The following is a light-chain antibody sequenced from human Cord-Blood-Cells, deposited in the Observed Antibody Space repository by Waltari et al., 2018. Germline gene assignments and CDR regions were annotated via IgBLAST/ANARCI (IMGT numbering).Light chain of an antibody. V-gene: IGLV2-23*01. J-gene: IGLJ3*02. Sequence: QSALTQPASVSGSPGQSITISCTGTSSDVGSYNLVSWYQQPPGKAPKLMIYEGSKRPSGVSNRLSGSKSGNTASLTIPGLQAEDEADYYCCSYAGSSTWVFGGGTKLTVL. CDR2: EGS. CDR1: SSDVGSYNL. CDR3: CSYAGSSTWV.